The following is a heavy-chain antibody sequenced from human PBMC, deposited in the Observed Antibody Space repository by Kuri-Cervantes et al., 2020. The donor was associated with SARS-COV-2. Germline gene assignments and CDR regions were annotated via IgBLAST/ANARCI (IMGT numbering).Heavy chain of an antibody. CDR3: AKDSSYGDMYYFDY. CDR2: ISYDGSNK. Sequence: LSLTCAASGFTFSSYAMHWVRQAPGKRLEWVAVISYDGSNKYYADSVKGRFTISRDNSKNTLYLQMNSLRAEDTAVYYCAKDSSYGDMYYFDYWGQGTLVTVSS. D-gene: IGHD4-17*01. J-gene: IGHJ4*02. V-gene: IGHV3-30-3*01. CDR1: GFTFSSYA.